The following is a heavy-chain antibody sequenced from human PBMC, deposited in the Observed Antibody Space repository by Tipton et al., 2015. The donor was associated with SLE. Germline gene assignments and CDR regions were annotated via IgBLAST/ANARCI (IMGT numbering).Heavy chain of an antibody. D-gene: IGHD4-23*01. CDR2: IYYSGGT. V-gene: IGHV4-59*01. CDR3: ARDTVGWYSGAFDI. CDR1: GGSISSYY. J-gene: IGHJ3*02. Sequence: TLSLTCTVSGGSISSYYWSWIRQPPGKGLEWIGYIYYSGGTNYNPSLKSRVTISVDTSKNQFSLKLSSVTAAGTAVYYCARDTVGWYSGAFDIWGQGTMVTVSS.